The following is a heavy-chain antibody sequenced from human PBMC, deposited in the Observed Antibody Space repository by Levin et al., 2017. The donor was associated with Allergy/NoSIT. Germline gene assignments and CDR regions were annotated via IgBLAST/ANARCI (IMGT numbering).Heavy chain of an antibody. CDR3: TTDPHYYDSSGYYPVPNY. CDR1: GFTFSNAW. CDR2: IKSKTDGGTT. V-gene: IGHV3-15*01. J-gene: IGHJ4*02. D-gene: IGHD3-22*01. Sequence: GESLKISCAASGFTFSNAWMSWVRQAPGKGLEWVGRIKSKTDGGTTDYAAPVKGRFTISRDDSKNTLYLQMNSLKTEDTAVYYCTTDPHYYDSSGYYPVPNYWGQGTLVTVSS.